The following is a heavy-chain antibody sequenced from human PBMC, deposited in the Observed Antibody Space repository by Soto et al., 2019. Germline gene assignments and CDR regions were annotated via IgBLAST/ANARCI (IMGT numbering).Heavy chain of an antibody. CDR1: GYTFTSYD. J-gene: IGHJ3*02. CDR3: AKARYGSGSGDAFDI. Sequence: ASVKVSCKASGYTFTSYDINWVRQATGQGLEWMGWMNPNSGNTGYAQKFQGRVTMTRNTSISTAYMELSSLRSDDTAVYYCAKARYGSGSGDAFDIWGQGTMVTVSS. V-gene: IGHV1-8*01. CDR2: MNPNSGNT. D-gene: IGHD3-10*01.